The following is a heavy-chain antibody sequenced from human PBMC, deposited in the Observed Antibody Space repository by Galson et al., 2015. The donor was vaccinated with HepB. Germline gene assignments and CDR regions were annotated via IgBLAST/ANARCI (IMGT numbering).Heavy chain of an antibody. V-gene: IGHV3-30*03. CDR3: ARDRYSSWCIDY. J-gene: IGHJ4*02. Sequence: SLRLSCAASGFSFSSYNMHWVRQAPGKGLEWVAFIDGSNEQYADSVKGRFTISRDNSKSTLVLEMNSLRDEDTAVYYCARDRYSSWCIDYWGQGTLVTVSS. D-gene: IGHD6-13*01. CDR2: IDGSNE. CDR1: GFSFSSYN.